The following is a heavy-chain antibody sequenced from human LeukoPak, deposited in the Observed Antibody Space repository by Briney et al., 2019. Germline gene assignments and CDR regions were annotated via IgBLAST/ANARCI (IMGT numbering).Heavy chain of an antibody. CDR3: ARGVAWNYAY. CDR1: AGSFSGYY. V-gene: IGHV4-34*01. Sequence: PSETLSLTCAVYAGSFSGYYWSWIRQPPGKGLEWIGEINHSGSTNYNPSLKSRVTISADTSKNQFSLKLSSVTAADTAVYYCARGVAWNYAYWGQGTLVTVSS. J-gene: IGHJ4*02. D-gene: IGHD1-7*01. CDR2: INHSGST.